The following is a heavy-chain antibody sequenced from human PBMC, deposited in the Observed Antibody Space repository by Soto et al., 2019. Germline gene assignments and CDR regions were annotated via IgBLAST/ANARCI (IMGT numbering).Heavy chain of an antibody. CDR3: ARLIPRLYGDYRPNWFDP. J-gene: IGHJ5*02. D-gene: IGHD4-17*01. CDR1: GGSISSSSYY. CDR2: IYYSGST. Sequence: QLQLQESGPGLVKPSETLSLTCTVSGGSISSSSYYWGWIRQPPGKGLEWIGSIYYSGSTYYNPSLKSRVTISVDTSTNQFSLKLSSVTAADTAVYYCARLIPRLYGDYRPNWFDPWGQGTLVTVSS. V-gene: IGHV4-39*01.